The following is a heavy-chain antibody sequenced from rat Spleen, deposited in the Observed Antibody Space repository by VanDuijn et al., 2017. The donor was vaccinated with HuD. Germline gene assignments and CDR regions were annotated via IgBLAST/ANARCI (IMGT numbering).Heavy chain of an antibody. Sequence: EVQLVESGGGLVQPGRSLKLSCVASGFTFNNYWMTWIRQAPGKGLEWVAAITNTGGSTYYPDSVKGRFTFSRDNAKSTLYLQLNCLRSEDTAYYYCTRVSTGDWYLDFWCPGTMVTVSA. J-gene: IGHJ1*01. CDR3: TRVSTGDWYLDF. D-gene: IGHD5-1*01. V-gene: IGHV5-31*01. CDR2: ITNTGGST. CDR1: GFTFNNYW.